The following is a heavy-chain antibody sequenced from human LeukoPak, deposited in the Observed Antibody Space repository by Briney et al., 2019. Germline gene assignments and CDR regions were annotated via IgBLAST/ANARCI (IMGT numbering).Heavy chain of an antibody. J-gene: IGHJ6*03. Sequence: EASVKVSCKASGYTFTNYGLTWVRQAPGQGLEWMGWISAYSGNTNYAQKLQGRVTMTIDTSTSTAYMELRSLRSEDTAVYYCAREYSSRERYYYYYYMDVWGKGTTVTVSS. V-gene: IGHV1-18*01. CDR3: AREYSSRERYYYYYYMDV. CDR2: ISAYSGNT. D-gene: IGHD6-13*01. CDR1: GYTFTNYG.